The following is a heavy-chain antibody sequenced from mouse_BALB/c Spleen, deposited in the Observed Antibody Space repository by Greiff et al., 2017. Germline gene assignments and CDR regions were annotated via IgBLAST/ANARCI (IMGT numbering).Heavy chain of an antibody. Sequence: EVHLVESGGGLVQPGGSLRLSCATSGFTFTDYYMSWVRQPPGKALEWLGFIRNKANGYTTEYSASVKGRFTISRDNSQSILYLQMNTLRAEDSATYYCARDRYPFDYWGQGTTLTVSS. CDR1: GFTFTDYY. CDR3: ARDRYPFDY. CDR2: IRNKANGYTT. V-gene: IGHV7-3*02. D-gene: IGHD2-14*01. J-gene: IGHJ2*01.